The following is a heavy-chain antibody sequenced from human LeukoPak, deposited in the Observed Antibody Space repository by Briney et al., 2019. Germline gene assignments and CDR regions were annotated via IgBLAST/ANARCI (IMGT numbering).Heavy chain of an antibody. V-gene: IGHV4-61*02. CDR2: IYTGGST. CDR1: GASISSGSYY. Sequence: PSQTLSLTCTVSGASISSGSYYWSWIRQPAGKGLEWIGRIYTGGSTNYNPSLKSRVTISADMSKNQSSLKLRSVTAADTAVYYCARDGLTMIAWSQGTLVTVSS. D-gene: IGHD3-22*01. J-gene: IGHJ5*02. CDR3: ARDGLTMIA.